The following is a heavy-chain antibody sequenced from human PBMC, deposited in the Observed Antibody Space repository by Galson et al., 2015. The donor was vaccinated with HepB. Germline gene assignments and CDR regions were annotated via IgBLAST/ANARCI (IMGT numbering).Heavy chain of an antibody. CDR3: AKDLRALITTAGYGAFDI. CDR1: GFTFSSYA. D-gene: IGHD3-22*01. V-gene: IGHV3-23*01. J-gene: IGHJ3*02. Sequence: SLRLSCAASGFTFSSYAMSWVRQAPGKGLEWVSAISGSGGSTYYADSVKGRFTIPRDNSKNTLYLQMNSLRAEDTAVYYCAKDLRALITTAGYGAFDIWGQGTMVTVSS. CDR2: ISGSGGST.